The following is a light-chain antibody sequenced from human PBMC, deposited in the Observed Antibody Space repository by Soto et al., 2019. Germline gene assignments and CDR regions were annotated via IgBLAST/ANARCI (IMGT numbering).Light chain of an antibody. J-gene: IGKJ1*01. Sequence: DIQLTQSPSFLPASGGDRVTITCRASQGISSYLAWYQQKPGKAPKLLISAASTLQSGVPSRFSGSGSGTEFTLPMTSLQPEDFATYYCQQLNNYPRTFGQGTKVDIK. V-gene: IGKV1-9*01. CDR2: AAS. CDR3: QQLNNYPRT. CDR1: QGISSY.